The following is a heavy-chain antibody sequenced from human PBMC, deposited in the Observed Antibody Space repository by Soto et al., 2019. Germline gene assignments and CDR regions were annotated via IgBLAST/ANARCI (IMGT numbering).Heavy chain of an antibody. Sequence: QVQLVQSGTVVQRRGSSVKVSCQASGGTFSSHGMAWVRQAPGQGLEWMGGIIPTFGTPTYAPKFQGRVKITADKSTNTAYMELSSLRSEDTAVYYCASERSAQDFDFWGQGTLITVSS. CDR2: IIPTFGTP. V-gene: IGHV1-69*06. CDR3: ASERSAQDFDF. D-gene: IGHD1-26*01. J-gene: IGHJ4*02. CDR1: GGTFSSHG.